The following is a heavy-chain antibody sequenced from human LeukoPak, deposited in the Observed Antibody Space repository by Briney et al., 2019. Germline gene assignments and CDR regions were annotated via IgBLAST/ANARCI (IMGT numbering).Heavy chain of an antibody. CDR1: GFTFSSYS. V-gene: IGHV3-48*01. CDR2: ISSSSSTI. CDR3: ARDIVVVPAAIPFDY. Sequence: PGGSLRLSCAASGFTFSSYSMNWVRQAPGKGLEWVSYISSSSSTIYYADSVKGRFTISRDNAKNSLYLQMNSLRAEDTAVYYCARDIVVVPAAIPFDYWGQGTLVTVSS. D-gene: IGHD2-2*01. J-gene: IGHJ4*02.